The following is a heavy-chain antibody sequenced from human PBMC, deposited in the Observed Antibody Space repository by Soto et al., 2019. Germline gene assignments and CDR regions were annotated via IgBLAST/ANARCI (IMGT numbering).Heavy chain of an antibody. V-gene: IGHV2-5*02. CDR1: GFSLSTSGVG. CDR3: ADLTPSRIAVAGYSWFDT. D-gene: IGHD6-19*01. CDR2: IYWDDDK. Sequence: QITLKESGPTLVKPTQTLTLTCTFSGFSLSTSGVGVGWIRQPPGKALEWLALIYWDDDKRYSPSLKSRLTNTKDTSKNQLILTTTNMDPEDTATYHCADLTPSRIAVAGYSWFDTWGQGTLVTVST. J-gene: IGHJ5*02.